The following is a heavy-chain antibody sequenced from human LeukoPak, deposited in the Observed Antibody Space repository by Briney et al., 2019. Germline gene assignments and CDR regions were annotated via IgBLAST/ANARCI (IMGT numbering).Heavy chain of an antibody. CDR2: ISGSGGST. Sequence: GGSLRLSCAASGFTFSSYAMSWVRQAPGKGLEWVSAISGSGGSTYYADSVKGRFTISRDNSKNTLYLQMNSLRDEDTAVYYCARDYYGAGSYPFDYWGQGTLVTIPS. CDR1: GFTFSSYA. D-gene: IGHD3-10*01. J-gene: IGHJ4*02. CDR3: ARDYYGAGSYPFDY. V-gene: IGHV3-23*01.